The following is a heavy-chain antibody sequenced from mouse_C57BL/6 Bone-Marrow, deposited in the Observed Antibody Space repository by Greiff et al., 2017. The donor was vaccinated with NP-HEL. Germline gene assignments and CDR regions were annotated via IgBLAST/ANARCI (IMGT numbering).Heavy chain of an antibody. CDR1: GFTFSSYG. J-gene: IGHJ2*01. CDR3: ARHQVWDLDY. D-gene: IGHD4-1*01. Sequence: EVQVVESGGDLVKPGGSLKLSCAASGFTFSSYGMSWVRQTPDKRLEWVATLRSGGSYTYYPASVKGRFTISRDNAKNTLDLQMSSLKSEDTAMYYCARHQVWDLDYWGQGTTLTVSS. V-gene: IGHV5-6*01. CDR2: LRSGGSYT.